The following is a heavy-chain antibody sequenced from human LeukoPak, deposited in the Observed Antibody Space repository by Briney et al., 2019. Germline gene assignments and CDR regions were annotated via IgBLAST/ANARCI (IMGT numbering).Heavy chain of an antibody. Sequence: GGSLRLSCAASGFTFSSYSMNWVRQAPGKGLEWVSEISGSGDNTYYADSVKGRFTISRDNSKNTLYLQMNSLRDEDTAVYYCAKDRAYCTSSTCLDQDFWGQGTLVTVSS. D-gene: IGHD2-2*01. CDR2: ISGSGDNT. CDR3: AKDRAYCTSSTCLDQDF. V-gene: IGHV3-23*01. CDR1: GFTFSSYS. J-gene: IGHJ4*02.